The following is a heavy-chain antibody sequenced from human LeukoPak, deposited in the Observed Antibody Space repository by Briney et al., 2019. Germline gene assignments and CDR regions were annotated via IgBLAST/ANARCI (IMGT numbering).Heavy chain of an antibody. J-gene: IGHJ4*02. CDR3: AKDREGVYCSGGSCSFDY. CDR1: GFTFRSYA. V-gene: IGHV3-23*01. CDR2: IRDSGGST. Sequence: GGSLRLSCAASGFTFRSYAMSWVRQAPGKGLEWVSGIRDSGGSTFYADSVKGRFTISRDNSKNTLYVQMNSLRAEDTDVYYCAKDREGVYCSGGSCSFDYWGQGTLVTVSS. D-gene: IGHD2-15*01.